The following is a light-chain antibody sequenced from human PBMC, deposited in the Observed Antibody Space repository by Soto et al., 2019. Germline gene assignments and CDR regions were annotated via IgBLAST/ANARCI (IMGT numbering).Light chain of an antibody. Sequence: QSALTQPRSVFGSPGQSVTISCTGTSSDVGGYSYVSWYQQHPGKAPKLIIYDVTKRPSGVPDRFSGSRSGNTASLTISGLQAEDEADYSCCSYAGTYTLVFGGGTQLTVL. CDR2: DVT. CDR3: CSYAGTYTLV. CDR1: SSDVGGYSY. V-gene: IGLV2-11*01. J-gene: IGLJ2*01.